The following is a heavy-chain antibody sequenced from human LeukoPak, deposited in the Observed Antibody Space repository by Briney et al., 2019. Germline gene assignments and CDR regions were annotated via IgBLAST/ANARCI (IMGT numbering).Heavy chain of an antibody. J-gene: IGHJ4*02. D-gene: IGHD3-10*01. CDR3: ARSKWWGEYEYYFDY. V-gene: IGHV4-61*02. CDR2: IYTSGST. Sequence: SETLSLTCTVSGGSISSGSYSWSWIRQPAGKGLEWIGRIYTSGSTNYNPSLKSRVTISVDTSKNQFSLKLSSVTAADTAVYYCARSKWWGEYEYYFDYWGQGTLVTVSS. CDR1: GGSISSGSYS.